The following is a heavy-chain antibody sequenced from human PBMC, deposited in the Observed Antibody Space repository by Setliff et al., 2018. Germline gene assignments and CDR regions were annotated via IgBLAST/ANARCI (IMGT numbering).Heavy chain of an antibody. D-gene: IGHD1-1*01. Sequence: PSETLSLTCTVSDDSISSRHYYWSWMRQPAGKGLEWLGQIYTSWSTNYNPSLKGRATLSIDASKKQFSLKLTSVTAADTAVYYCARTGTYRYFDYWGQGTVVTVSS. CDR1: DDSISSRHYY. V-gene: IGHV4-61*09. J-gene: IGHJ4*02. CDR3: ARTGTYRYFDY. CDR2: IYTSWST.